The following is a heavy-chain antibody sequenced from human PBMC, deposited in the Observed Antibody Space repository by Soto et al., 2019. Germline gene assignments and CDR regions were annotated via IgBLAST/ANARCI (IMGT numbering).Heavy chain of an antibody. CDR1: GFTFSSYS. CDR3: ARDRRITIFGVASDAFDI. D-gene: IGHD3-3*01. J-gene: IGHJ3*02. V-gene: IGHV3-21*01. CDR2: ISSSSSYI. Sequence: NPGGSLRLSCAASGFTFSSYSMNWVRQAPGKGLEWVSSISSSSSYIYYADSVKGRFTISRDNAKNSLYLQMNSLRAEDTAVYYCARDRRITIFGVASDAFDIWGQGTMVTVSS.